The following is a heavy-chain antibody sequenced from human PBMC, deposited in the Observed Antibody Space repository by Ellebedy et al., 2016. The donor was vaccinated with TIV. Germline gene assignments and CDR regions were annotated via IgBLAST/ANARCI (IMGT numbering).Heavy chain of an antibody. J-gene: IGHJ4*02. CDR2: IWYDGSQR. CDR1: GFRFSGFA. V-gene: IGHV3-33*01. CDR3: ARAADYYDSSGYYPHYFDY. D-gene: IGHD3-22*01. Sequence: GESLKISXAASGFRFSGFAMNWVRQAPGKGLEWVTIIWYDGSQRYYTDSVKGRFTISRDNAKNSLYLQMNSLRVDDTALYHCARAADYYDSSGYYPHYFDYWGQGTLVTVSS.